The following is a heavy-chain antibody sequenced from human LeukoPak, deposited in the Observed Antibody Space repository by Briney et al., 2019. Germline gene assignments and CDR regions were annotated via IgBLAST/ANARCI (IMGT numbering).Heavy chain of an antibody. J-gene: IGHJ3*02. CDR2: IDQSGGRN. Sequence: GGSLRLSCAASGFXFSRFWINWVRQAPGRGREWVACIDQSGGRNNYLDSVKGRFTISRDNAKNSLFLEMSSLRADDTAVYFCARDVEGGTFDIWGQGTTVTVSS. D-gene: IGHD3-16*01. CDR3: ARDVEGGTFDI. V-gene: IGHV3-7*05. CDR1: GFXFSRFW.